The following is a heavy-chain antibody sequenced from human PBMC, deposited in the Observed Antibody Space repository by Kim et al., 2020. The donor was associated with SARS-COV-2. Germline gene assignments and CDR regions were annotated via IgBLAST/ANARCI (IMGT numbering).Heavy chain of an antibody. J-gene: IGHJ4*02. CDR3: ARDLEGTGG. Sequence: GTNYAQKFQGRVTMTRDTSISTAYMELSRLGSDDTAVYYCARDLEGTGGWGQGTLVTVSS. CDR2: GT. D-gene: IGHD3-16*01. V-gene: IGHV1-2*02.